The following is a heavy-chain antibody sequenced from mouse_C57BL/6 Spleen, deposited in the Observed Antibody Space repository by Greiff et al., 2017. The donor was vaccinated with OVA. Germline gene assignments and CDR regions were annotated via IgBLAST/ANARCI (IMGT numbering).Heavy chain of an antibody. CDR1: GFTFSSYA. CDR2: ISDGGSYT. J-gene: IGHJ4*01. D-gene: IGHD1-1*01. V-gene: IGHV5-4*01. Sequence: EVMLVESGGGLVKPGGSLKLSCAASGFTFSSYAMSWVRQTPEKRLEWVATISDGGSYTYYPDNVKGRFTISRDNAKNNLYLQMSHLKSEDTAMYYCARDGDYSYAMDDWGQGTSVTVSS. CDR3: ARDGDYSYAMDD.